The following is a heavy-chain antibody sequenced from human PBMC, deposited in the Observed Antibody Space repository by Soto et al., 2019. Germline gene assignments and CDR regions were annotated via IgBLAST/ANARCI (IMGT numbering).Heavy chain of an antibody. CDR3: ARLRNYYGSGSYYDY. CDR2: ISWNSGSI. J-gene: IGHJ4*02. D-gene: IGHD3-10*01. Sequence: GGSLRLSCAASGFTFDDYAMHWVRQAPGKGLEWVSGISWNSGSIGYADSVKGRFTISRDNAKNSLYLQMNSLRAEDTALYYCARLRNYYGSGSYYDYWGQGTLVTVSS. CDR1: GFTFDDYA. V-gene: IGHV3-9*01.